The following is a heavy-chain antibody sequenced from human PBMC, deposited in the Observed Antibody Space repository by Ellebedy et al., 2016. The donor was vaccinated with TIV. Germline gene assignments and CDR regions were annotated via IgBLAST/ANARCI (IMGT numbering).Heavy chain of an antibody. CDR3: ARFQGAVGDSGDWYGSFDY. D-gene: IGHD6-19*01. Sequence: GGSLRLSCAASGFTFSRNGMHWVRQAPGKGLEWVALIWYDGGKTFYADSVKGRFTISRDNAKNTLYLQMNSPRAEDTAIYNCARFQGAVGDSGDWYGSFDYWGQGTLVTVSS. CDR2: IWYDGGKT. CDR1: GFTFSRNG. V-gene: IGHV3-33*01. J-gene: IGHJ4*02.